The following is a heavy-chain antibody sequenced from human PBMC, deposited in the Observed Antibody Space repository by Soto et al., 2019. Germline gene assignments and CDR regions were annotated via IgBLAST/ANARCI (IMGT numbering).Heavy chain of an antibody. CDR2: MNPNSGNT. J-gene: IGHJ3*02. D-gene: IGHD2-15*01. CDR1: GYTFTSYD. V-gene: IGHV1-8*01. Sequence: ASVKVSCKASGYTFTSYDINWVRQATGQGLEWMGWMNPNSGNTGYAQKFQGRVTMTRNTSISTAYMELSSLRSEDTAVYYCAKGADDIVVVYDAFDIWGQGTMVTV. CDR3: AKGADDIVVVYDAFDI.